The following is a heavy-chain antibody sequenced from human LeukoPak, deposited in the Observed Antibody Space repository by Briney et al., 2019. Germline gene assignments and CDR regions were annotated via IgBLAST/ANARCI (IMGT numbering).Heavy chain of an antibody. D-gene: IGHD6-13*01. J-gene: IGHJ5*02. V-gene: IGHV4-59*01. Sequence: SETLSLTCAVYGGSFSGYYWSWIRQPPGKGLEWIGYIYYSGSTNYNPSLKSRVTISVDTSKNQFSLKLSPVTAADTAVYYCARAQQLVEGWFDPWGQGTLVTVSS. CDR2: IYYSGST. CDR3: ARAQQLVEGWFDP. CDR1: GGSFSGYY.